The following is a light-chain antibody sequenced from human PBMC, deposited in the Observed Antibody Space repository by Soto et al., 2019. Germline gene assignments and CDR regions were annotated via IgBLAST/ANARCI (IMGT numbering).Light chain of an antibody. CDR2: DAS. J-gene: IGKJ1*01. Sequence: DIQMTQSPSILSASVGDRVTITFRSSQTITNWLAWYQQKPGKAPRLLIYDASSLESWVPSRFSGSGSGTEFTLTISSLQPDDFATYYCQQYNSFWTFGQGTKVDIK. CDR3: QQYNSFWT. V-gene: IGKV1-5*01. CDR1: QTITNW.